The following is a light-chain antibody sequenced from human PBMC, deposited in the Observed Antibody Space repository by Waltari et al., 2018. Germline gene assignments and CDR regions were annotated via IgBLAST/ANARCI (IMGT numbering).Light chain of an antibody. CDR2: GAS. CDR3: QHYVRLPVT. V-gene: IGKV3-20*01. Sequence: EIVLTQSPGTLSLSPGERATISCRASPGCSRTLAWYQQKPGQAPRLLIYGASSRATGIPDRFSGSGSGTDFSLTISSLEPEDFAVYFCQHYVRLPVTFGQGTKVEIK. CDR1: PGCSRT. J-gene: IGKJ1*01.